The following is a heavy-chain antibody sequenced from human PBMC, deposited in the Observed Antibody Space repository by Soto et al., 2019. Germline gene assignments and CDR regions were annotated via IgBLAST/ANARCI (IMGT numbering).Heavy chain of an antibody. J-gene: IGHJ4*02. Sequence: QVHLVQSGAEVRKPGASVKVSCKASGYTFTTFHLHWVRLAPGQGLEWMGWINPGTGDSEYGQKFQGRVTLTRDTSMTTAYMELSSLTSDDTAIYFCARVRYGDFSFQYWGQGTPVSVSS. CDR2: INPGTGDS. D-gene: IGHD4-17*01. CDR1: GYTFTTFH. CDR3: ARVRYGDFSFQY. V-gene: IGHV1-2*02.